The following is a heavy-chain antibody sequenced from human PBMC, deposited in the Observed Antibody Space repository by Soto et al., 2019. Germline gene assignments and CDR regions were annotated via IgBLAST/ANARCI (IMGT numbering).Heavy chain of an antibody. V-gene: IGHV4-34*01. CDR2: INHSGST. D-gene: IGHD6-6*01. CDR3: ARRAARRPFDY. Sequence: SETLSLTCAVYGGSFSGYYWSWIRQPPGKGLEWIGEINHSGSTNYNPSLKSRVTISVDTSKNQFSLKLSSVTAADTAVYYCARRAARRPFDYWGQGTLVTVSS. CDR1: GGSFSGYY. J-gene: IGHJ4*02.